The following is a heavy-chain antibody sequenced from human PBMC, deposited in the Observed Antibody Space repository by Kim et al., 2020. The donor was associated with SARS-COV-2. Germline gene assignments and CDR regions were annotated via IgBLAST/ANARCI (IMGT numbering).Heavy chain of an antibody. CDR3: AGQGYNWRTVDY. V-gene: IGHV4-39*01. J-gene: IGHJ4*02. D-gene: IGHD1-20*01. CDR1: GGSISSSSYY. Sequence: SETLSLTCTVSGGSISSSSYYWGWIRQPPGKGLEWIGNIYYSGSTYYNPSLKSRVTISVDTSKNQFSLKLSSVTAADTAVYYCAGQGYNWRTVDYWGQGTLVTVSS. CDR2: IYYSGST.